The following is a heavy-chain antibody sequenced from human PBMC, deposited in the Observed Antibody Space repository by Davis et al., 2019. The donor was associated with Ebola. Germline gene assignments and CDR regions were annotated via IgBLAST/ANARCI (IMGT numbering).Heavy chain of an antibody. V-gene: IGHV3-30-3*01. D-gene: IGHD3-3*01. J-gene: IGHJ6*02. CDR2: ISYDGSNK. CDR1: GFTFSSYA. Sequence: PGGSLRLSCAASGFTFSSYAMHWVRQAPGKGLEWVAVISYDGSNKYYADSVKGRFTISRDNSENTLFLQMNSLRAEDTAVYYCAADFWGGPRFYYGMDVWGQGTTVTVSS. CDR3: AADFWGGPRFYYGMDV.